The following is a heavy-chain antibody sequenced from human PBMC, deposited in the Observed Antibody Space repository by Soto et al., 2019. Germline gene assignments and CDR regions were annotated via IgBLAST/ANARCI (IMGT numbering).Heavy chain of an antibody. D-gene: IGHD1-1*01. CDR1: GFDFSDFH. J-gene: IGHJ4*02. CDR3: AANWNFGLNF. Sequence: CLRLSCVASGFDFSDFHISWVRQAPGKGLEWISYISSSLGHTDYAESVKGRFTISRDNAKSSVFLEMSDLRSDDTAVYYCAANWNFGLNFWGQGTLVTVS. CDR2: ISSSLGHT. V-gene: IGHV3-11*03.